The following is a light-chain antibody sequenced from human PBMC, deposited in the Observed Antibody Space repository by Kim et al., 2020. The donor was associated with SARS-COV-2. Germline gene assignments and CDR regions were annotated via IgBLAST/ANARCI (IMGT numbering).Light chain of an antibody. CDR3: QHYGSAPST. CDR2: GAC. J-gene: IGKJ1*01. V-gene: IGKV3-20*01. Sequence: PGERATRSGRASQSVTSHYLALYQQRPGQPPGLLIYGACRRATDIPDKVSGSGSGTDFNITISRREPDDCAVYYCQHYGSAPSTFGQGTKVDIK. CDR1: QSVTSHY.